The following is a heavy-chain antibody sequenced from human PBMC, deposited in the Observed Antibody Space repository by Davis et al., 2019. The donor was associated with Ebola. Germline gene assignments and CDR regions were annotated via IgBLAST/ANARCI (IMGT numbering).Heavy chain of an antibody. CDR3: AKERQAYYYMFDY. J-gene: IGHJ4*02. V-gene: IGHV3-30*18. D-gene: IGHD3-10*01. CDR1: GFTFTSYG. Sequence: GESLKISCAASGFTFTSYGMHWVRQAPGQGLEWVAAISKDGSNKYYADSVKGRFTISRDNSKNTLYLQMNSLRAEDTAVYYCAKERQAYYYMFDYWGQGTLVTVSS. CDR2: ISKDGSNK.